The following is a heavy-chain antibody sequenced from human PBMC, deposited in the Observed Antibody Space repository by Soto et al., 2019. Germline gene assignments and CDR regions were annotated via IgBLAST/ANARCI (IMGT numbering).Heavy chain of an antibody. J-gene: IGHJ6*02. V-gene: IGHV4-61*08. CDR1: GGSISSGGYY. CDR3: ARGLGGDYYYGMDV. CDR2: IYYSGST. Sequence: SETLSLTCTVSGGSISSGGYYWSWIRQHPGKGLEWIGYIYYSGSTNYNPSLKSRVTISVDTSKNQFSLKLSSVTAADTAVYYCARGLGGDYYYGMDVWGQGTTVTVSS.